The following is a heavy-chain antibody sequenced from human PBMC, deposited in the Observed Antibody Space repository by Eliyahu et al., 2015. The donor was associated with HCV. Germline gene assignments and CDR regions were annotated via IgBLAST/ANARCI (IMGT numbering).Heavy chain of an antibody. J-gene: IGHJ4*02. CDR3: AHRNQETYYYDSSGYYRY. D-gene: IGHD3-22*01. Sequence: QITLKESGPTLVKPTQTLTLTCTFAXFXLSTSXVGVGWIRQPPGKALEXLXLIYWNXDXRYSPXLKSRLTITKDTSKNQVVLTMTNMDPVDTATYYCAHRNQETYYYDSSGYYRYWGQGTLVTVSS. CDR2: IYWNXDX. V-gene: IGHV2-5*01. CDR1: XFXLSTSXVG.